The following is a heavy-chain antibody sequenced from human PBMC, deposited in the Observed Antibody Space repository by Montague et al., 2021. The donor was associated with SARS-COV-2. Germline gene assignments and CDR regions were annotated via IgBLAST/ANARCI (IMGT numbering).Heavy chain of an antibody. CDR3: ASDVRYDDFLSGRAQTSPDY. Sequence: SETLSLTCTVSGYSISSGYYWGCIRQPPGQGLEWIWSIYHSGSTYYNPSLKSRVTISVDTSKNQFSLKLSSVTAADTAVYYCASDVRYDDFLSGRAQTSPDYWGQGTLVTVSS. CDR2: IYHSGST. CDR1: GYSISSGYY. V-gene: IGHV4-38-2*02. D-gene: IGHD3-3*01. J-gene: IGHJ4*02.